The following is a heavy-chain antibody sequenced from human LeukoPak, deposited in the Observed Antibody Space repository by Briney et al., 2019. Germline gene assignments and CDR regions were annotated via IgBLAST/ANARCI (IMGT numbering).Heavy chain of an antibody. Sequence: GASVKVSCKASGYTFTGYPIHWVRQAPGQGLEWMGWINPNSGGTNYAQKFQGRVTMTRDTSISTAYMELSRLRSDDTAVYYCARTPHENTIFGVVGGDWGQGTLVTVSS. V-gene: IGHV1-2*02. CDR3: ARTPHENTIFGVVGGD. CDR2: INPNSGGT. CDR1: GYTFTGYP. D-gene: IGHD3-3*01. J-gene: IGHJ1*01.